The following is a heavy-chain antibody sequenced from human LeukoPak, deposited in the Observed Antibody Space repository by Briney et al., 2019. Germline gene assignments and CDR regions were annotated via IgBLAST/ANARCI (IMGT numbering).Heavy chain of an antibody. CDR3: ATASWREGHGGAFDI. CDR2: FDPEDGET. J-gene: IGHJ3*02. D-gene: IGHD6-13*01. Sequence: ASVKVSCKVSGYTLTELSMHWVRQAPGKGLEWMGGFDPEDGETIYAQKFQGRVTMTGDTSTDTAYMELSSLRSEDTAVYYCATASWREGHGGAFDIWGQGTMVTVSS. V-gene: IGHV1-24*01. CDR1: GYTLTELS.